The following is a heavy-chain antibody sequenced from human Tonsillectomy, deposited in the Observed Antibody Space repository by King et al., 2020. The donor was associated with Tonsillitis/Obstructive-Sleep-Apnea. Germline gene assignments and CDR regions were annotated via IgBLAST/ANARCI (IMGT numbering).Heavy chain of an antibody. J-gene: IGHJ5*02. CDR3: ARDLGCSSTSCHPANWFDP. D-gene: IGHD2-2*01. CDR2: ISSSGSTI. V-gene: IGHV3-48*02. CDR1: GFTFSSYS. Sequence: VQLVESGGGLVQPGGSLRLSCSASGFTFSSYSMNWVRQAPGKGLELVSYISSSGSTIYYADSLKGRFTIARDNAKNSLYLQMNSLRDEVTAVYYCARDLGCSSTSCHPANWFDPWGQGTLVIVSS.